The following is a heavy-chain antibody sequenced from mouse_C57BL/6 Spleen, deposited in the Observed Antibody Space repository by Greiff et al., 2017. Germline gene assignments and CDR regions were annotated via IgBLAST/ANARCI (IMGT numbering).Heavy chain of an antibody. CDR1: GYTFTGYE. V-gene: IGHV1-15*01. Sequence: VQLQQSGAELVRPGASVTLSCKASGYTFTGYEMHWVKQTPVHGLEWIGAIDPETGGTAYNQKFKGKAILTADKSSSTAYMELRSLTSEDSAVYYCTREDFYYAMDYWGQGTSVTVSS. J-gene: IGHJ4*01. CDR3: TREDFYYAMDY. CDR2: IDPETGGT.